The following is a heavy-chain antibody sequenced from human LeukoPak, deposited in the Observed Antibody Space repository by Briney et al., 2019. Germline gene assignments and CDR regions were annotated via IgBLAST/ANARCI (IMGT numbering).Heavy chain of an antibody. CDR1: GDSVSSNSAA. CDR2: TYYRSKWYN. J-gene: IGHJ4*02. Sequence: SQTLSLTCAISGDSVSSNSAAWNCNRPSPSRGLEWLGRTYYRSKWYNDYAVSVKSRITINPDTSKNQFSLQLSSVTAADTAVYYCARRHSSGWYMDWGQGTLVTVSS. D-gene: IGHD6-19*01. V-gene: IGHV6-1*01. CDR3: ARRHSSGWYMD.